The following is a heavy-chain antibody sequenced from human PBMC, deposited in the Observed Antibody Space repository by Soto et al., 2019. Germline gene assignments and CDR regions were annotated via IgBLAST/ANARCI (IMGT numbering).Heavy chain of an antibody. V-gene: IGHV3-30-3*01. CDR2: ISYDGNTE. Sequence: QVQLVESGGGVVQPGRSLRLSCAASGFIFSGYAMHWVRQAPGKGLEWVAVISYDGNTEYYADSVKGRFTVSRDNSKNTLYVQMNNLSAEGTAIYYCAKETSAYEIDYWGQGTLVSVSS. CDR1: GFIFSGYA. J-gene: IGHJ4*02. D-gene: IGHD5-12*01. CDR3: AKETSAYEIDY.